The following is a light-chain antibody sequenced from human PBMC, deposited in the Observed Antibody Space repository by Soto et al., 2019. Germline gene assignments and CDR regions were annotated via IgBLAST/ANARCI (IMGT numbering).Light chain of an antibody. CDR1: QSVSTSY. CDR3: QQYGSSPNT. V-gene: IGKV3-20*01. Sequence: EIVLTQSPGTLSLSPGDRATLSCRASQSVSTSYLAWYQQKPGQAPRLLIYGTSNRATGIPDRFSGGGSGTDFTLTINRLEPEDFAEYYCQQYGSSPNTFGQGTKVEIE. J-gene: IGKJ2*01. CDR2: GTS.